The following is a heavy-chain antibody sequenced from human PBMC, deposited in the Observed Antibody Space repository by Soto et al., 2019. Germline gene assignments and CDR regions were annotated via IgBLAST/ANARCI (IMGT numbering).Heavy chain of an antibody. Sequence: SETLSLTCVVSGGSITGSYWWSWARQSPGKGLEWIGEIYPSGSTHYSPSLKSRVTISVDKSKNQFSLQLSSVTAADTAVYFCAIRYLPWVGVAVTGTIFDFWGQGTLVTSPQ. V-gene: IGHV4-4*02. D-gene: IGHD6-19*01. J-gene: IGHJ4*02. CDR1: GGSITGSYW. CDR3: AIRYLPWVGVAVTGTIFDF. CDR2: IYPSGST.